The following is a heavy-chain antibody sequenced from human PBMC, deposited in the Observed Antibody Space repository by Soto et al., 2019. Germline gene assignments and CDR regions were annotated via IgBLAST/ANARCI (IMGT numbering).Heavy chain of an antibody. J-gene: IGHJ4*02. V-gene: IGHV1-69*12. CDR1: GGTFSSYA. CDR3: ASHVAVADTGNFDY. Sequence: QVQLVQSGAEVKKPGSSVKVSCKASGGTFSSYAISWVRQAPGQGLEWMGGIIPIFGTANYAQKFQGRVTITAEESTRTAYMELSSLRSEDTDVHYCASHVAVADTGNFDYWGQGTLVTFSS. D-gene: IGHD6-19*01. CDR2: IIPIFGTA.